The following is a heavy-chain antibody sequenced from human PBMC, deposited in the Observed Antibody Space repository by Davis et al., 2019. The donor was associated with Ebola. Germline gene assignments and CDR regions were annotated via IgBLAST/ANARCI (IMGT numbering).Heavy chain of an antibody. CDR1: GYSFTSYW. CDR2: IYPGDSDT. J-gene: IGHJ4*02. CDR3: ALSNTAMVGDFDY. D-gene: IGHD5-18*01. V-gene: IGHV5-51*01. Sequence: GGSLRLSCKGSGYSFTSYWIAWVRQMPGKGLEWMGIIYPGDSDTNYSPSFQGHVTISADKSISTAYLQWSSLKASDTAMYYCALSNTAMVGDFDYWGQGTLVTVSS.